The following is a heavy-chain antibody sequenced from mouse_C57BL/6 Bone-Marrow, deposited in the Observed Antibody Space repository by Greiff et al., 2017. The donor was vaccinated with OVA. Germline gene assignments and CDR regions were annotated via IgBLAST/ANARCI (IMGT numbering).Heavy chain of an antibody. CDR1: GYTFTSYW. D-gene: IGHD1-2*01. CDR3: ARLGSYYAMDY. CDR2: IHPNSGST. Sequence: QVQLQQSGAELVKPGASVKLSCKASGYTFTSYWMHWVKQRPGQGLEWIGMIHPNSGSTNYNEKFKSKATLTVDKSSSTAYMQLSSLTSEDSAVYYCARLGSYYAMDYWGQGTSVTVSS. V-gene: IGHV1-64*01. J-gene: IGHJ4*01.